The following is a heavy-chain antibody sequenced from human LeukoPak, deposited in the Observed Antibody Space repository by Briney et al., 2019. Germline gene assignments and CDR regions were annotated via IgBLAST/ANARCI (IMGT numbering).Heavy chain of an antibody. D-gene: IGHD3-9*01. V-gene: IGHV4-59*08. CDR2: IYYSGST. CDR1: GGSISSYY. Sequence: PSETLSLTCTVSGGSISSYYWSWIRQPPGKGLEWIGYIYYSGSTNYNPSLKSRVTISVDTSKNQFPLKLSSVTAADTAVYYCASSYDILTYFDYWGQGTLVTVSS. CDR3: ASSYDILTYFDY. J-gene: IGHJ4*02.